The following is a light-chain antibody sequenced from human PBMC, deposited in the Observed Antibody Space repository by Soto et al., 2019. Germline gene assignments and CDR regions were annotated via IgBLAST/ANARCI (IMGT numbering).Light chain of an antibody. CDR1: SSNIGANYD. CDR2: ANH. J-gene: IGLJ2*01. Sequence: QSVLTQPPSVSGAPGQTVTISCAGSSSNIGANYDVHWYQHLPGSAPKLLIYANHNRPSGVPDRFSASKSGTSASLAITGLRAEDEADYYCQSYDSSLSGPVVFGGGTKLTVL. V-gene: IGLV1-40*01. CDR3: QSYDSSLSGPVV.